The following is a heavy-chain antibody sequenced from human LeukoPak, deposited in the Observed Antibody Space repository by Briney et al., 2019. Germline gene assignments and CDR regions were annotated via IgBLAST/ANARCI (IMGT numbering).Heavy chain of an antibody. V-gene: IGHV4-31*03. CDR3: ARAEVAATPFDP. CDR1: GVSISSGGYY. Sequence: PSETLSLTCTVSGVSISSGGYYWSWIRQHPGKGLEWIGYIYYCGSTHYNPSLKSRVTISVDTSKNQFSLKLSSVTAADTAVYYCARAEVAATPFDPWGQGTLVTVSS. CDR2: IYYCGST. J-gene: IGHJ5*02. D-gene: IGHD2-15*01.